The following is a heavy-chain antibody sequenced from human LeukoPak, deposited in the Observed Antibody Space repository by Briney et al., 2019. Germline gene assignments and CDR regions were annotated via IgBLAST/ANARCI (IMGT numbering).Heavy chain of an antibody. D-gene: IGHD4-11*01. CDR3: ARGFYSPHY. CDR1: GFTFSSYA. V-gene: IGHV3-23*01. J-gene: IGHJ4*02. CDR2: ISGGGGST. Sequence: GGSLRLSCAASGFTFSSYAMNRVRQAPGKGLEWVSLISGGGGSTYYADSVKGRFTISRDNSNNTLYLQMNSLRAEDTAVYYCARGFYSPHYWGQGTLVSVSS.